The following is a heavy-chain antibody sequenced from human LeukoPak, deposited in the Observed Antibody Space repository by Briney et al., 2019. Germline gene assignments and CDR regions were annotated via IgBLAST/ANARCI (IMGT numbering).Heavy chain of an antibody. CDR3: AKAMSGGSGTYYPHQYYMDV. D-gene: IGHD3-10*01. CDR1: GFTFSSYA. CDR2: ISGSGGST. Sequence: PGGSLRLSCAASGFTFSSYAMSWVRQAPGKGLEWVSRISGSGGSTHYADSVKGRFTISRDNSKNTLYLQMNSLRAVDTAVYYCAKAMSGGSGTYYPHQYYMDVWGKGTTVTVSS. J-gene: IGHJ6*03. V-gene: IGHV3-23*01.